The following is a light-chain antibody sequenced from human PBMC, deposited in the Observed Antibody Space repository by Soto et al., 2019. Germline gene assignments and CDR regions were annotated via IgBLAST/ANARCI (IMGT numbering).Light chain of an antibody. CDR2: RNS. CDR3: AAWDDNLSGLYV. J-gene: IGLJ1*01. V-gene: IGLV1-47*01. Sequence: QSVLTQSPSASGTPGQRVTISCSGSASTIGRNYVYWYQQLPGTAPKLLIYRNSQRPSGAPDRFSGSKSGTSASLAISGLRSEVEADYYCAAWDDNLSGLYVFGAGTKVTVL. CDR1: ASTIGRNY.